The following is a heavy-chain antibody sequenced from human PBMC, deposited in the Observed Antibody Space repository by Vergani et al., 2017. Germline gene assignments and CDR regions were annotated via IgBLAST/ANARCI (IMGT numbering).Heavy chain of an antibody. J-gene: IGHJ4*02. D-gene: IGHD5-12*01. CDR1: GFTFSSYS. CDR3: ARGGTRGYSGYGDY. Sequence: EVQLVESGGGLVKPGGSLRLSCAASGFTFSSYSMNWVRQAPGKGLEWVSSISTSSNYIYYADSVKGRFTISRDNAKNSLYLQMNSLRAEDTAVYYCARGGTRGYSGYGDYWGQGTLVTVSS. V-gene: IGHV3-21*01. CDR2: ISTSSNYI.